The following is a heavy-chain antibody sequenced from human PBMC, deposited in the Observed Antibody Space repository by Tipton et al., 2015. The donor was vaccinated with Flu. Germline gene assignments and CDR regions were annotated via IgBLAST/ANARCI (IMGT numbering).Heavy chain of an antibody. CDR1: GGSISSSSYY. CDR2: IYYSGST. CDR3: ARRVVDTATPRYWFDP. J-gene: IGHJ5*02. D-gene: IGHD5-18*01. V-gene: IGHV4-39*01. Sequence: TLSLTCTVSGGSISSSSYYWGWIRQPPGKGLEWIGSIYYSGSTYYNPSLKSRVTISVDTSKNQFSLKLSSVTAADTAVYYCARRVVDTATPRYWFDPWGQGTLVTVSS.